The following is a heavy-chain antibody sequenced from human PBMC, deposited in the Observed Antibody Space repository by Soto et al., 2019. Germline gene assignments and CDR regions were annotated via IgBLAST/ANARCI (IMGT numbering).Heavy chain of an antibody. J-gene: IGHJ4*02. CDR2: IYYSGST. V-gene: IGHV4-39*01. Sequence: SETLSLTCTVSGGSISSSSYYWGWIRQPPGKGLEWIGSIYYSGSTYYNPSLKSRVTISVDTSKNQFSLKLSSVTAADTAVYYCARHGEGFDYWGQGTLVTVSS. CDR1: GGSISSSSYY. D-gene: IGHD2-21*01. CDR3: ARHGEGFDY.